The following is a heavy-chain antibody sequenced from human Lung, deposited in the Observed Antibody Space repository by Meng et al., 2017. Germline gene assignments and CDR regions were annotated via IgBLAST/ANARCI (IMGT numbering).Heavy chain of an antibody. J-gene: IGHJ4*02. D-gene: IGHD4-11*01. CDR2: INHSGST. V-gene: IGHV4-34*01. CDR1: GGSSSDSY. CDR3: ARGPTTMAHDFDY. Sequence: QVRLQVWAAGLLEPSETLSLTCVVSGGSSSDSYWSWIRQPPGKGLEWIGEINHSGSTNYNPSLESRATISVDTSQNNLSLKLSSVTAADSAVYYCARGPTTMAHDFDYWGQGTLVTVSS.